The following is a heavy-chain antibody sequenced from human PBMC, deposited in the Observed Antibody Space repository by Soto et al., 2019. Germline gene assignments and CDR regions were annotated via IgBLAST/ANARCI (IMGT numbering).Heavy chain of an antibody. CDR2: IIPIFGTA. D-gene: IGHD3-9*01. CDR3: ASDPDILTCYPEDLHYYGMDV. V-gene: IGHV1-69*01. Sequence: QVQLVQSGAEVKKPGSSVKVSCKASGGTFSSYAISWVRQAPGQGLEWMGGIIPIFGTANYAQKFQGRVTITADESTSTAYMELSSLRSEDTAVYYCASDPDILTCYPEDLHYYGMDVWGQGTTVTVSS. J-gene: IGHJ6*02. CDR1: GGTFSSYA.